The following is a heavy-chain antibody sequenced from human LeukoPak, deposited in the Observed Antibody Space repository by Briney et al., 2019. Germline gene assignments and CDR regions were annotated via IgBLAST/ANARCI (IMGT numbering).Heavy chain of an antibody. CDR3: ARVPTYYYDSSGYVQDY. CDR2: IIPILGIA. V-gene: IGHV1-69*04. Sequence: GASVKVSCKASGGTFSSYAISWVRQAPGQGLEWMGRIIPILGIANYAQKFQGRVTITADKPTSTAYMELSSLRSEDTAVYYCARVPTYYYDSSGYVQDYWGQGTLVTVSS. D-gene: IGHD3-22*01. J-gene: IGHJ4*02. CDR1: GGTFSSYA.